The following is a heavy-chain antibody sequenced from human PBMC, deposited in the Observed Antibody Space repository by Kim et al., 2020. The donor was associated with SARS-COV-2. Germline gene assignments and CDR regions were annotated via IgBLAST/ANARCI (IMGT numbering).Heavy chain of an antibody. CDR3: ARVWAARYYYYYGMDV. D-gene: IGHD6-6*01. Sequence: CQGRVTITRDTSASTAYMELSSLRSEDTAVYYCARVWAARYYYYYGMDVWGQGTTVTVSS. V-gene: IGHV1-3*01. J-gene: IGHJ6*02.